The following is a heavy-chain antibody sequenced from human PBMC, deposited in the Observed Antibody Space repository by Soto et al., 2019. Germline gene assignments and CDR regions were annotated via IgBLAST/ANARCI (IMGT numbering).Heavy chain of an antibody. CDR1: GFTFSSYA. V-gene: IGHV3-23*01. J-gene: IGHJ6*02. CDR3: ANRWTH. CDR2: ITGNAGST. Sequence: EVPLLESGGGLVQPGESLRLSCAASGFTFSSYAMNWVRQAPGKGLEWVSAITGNAGSTYYADSVKGRFTISRDNSKNTLYLQMNSLRAEYTAVYYCANRWTHWGQGTTVTVSS.